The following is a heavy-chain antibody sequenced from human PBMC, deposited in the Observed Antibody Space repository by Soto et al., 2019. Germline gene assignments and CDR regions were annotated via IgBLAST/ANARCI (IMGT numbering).Heavy chain of an antibody. J-gene: IGHJ4*02. Sequence: QITLTESGPTRVKPTQTLTLTCTFSGLSLTTRPSGVGWVRQPPGKAPEWLGFIYWDDDKRYSPSLKSRLTITKDTSRNQVVPTMTNMDPVDTATYYCAHRRDYSGSWNEGTFDYWGQGTPVTVSS. CDR1: GLSLTTRPSG. V-gene: IGHV2-5*02. CDR3: AHRRDYSGSWNEGTFDY. CDR2: IYWDDDK. D-gene: IGHD3-22*01.